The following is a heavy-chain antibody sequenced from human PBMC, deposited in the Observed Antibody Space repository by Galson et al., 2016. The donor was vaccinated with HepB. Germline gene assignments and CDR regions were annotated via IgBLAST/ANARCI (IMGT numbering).Heavy chain of an antibody. J-gene: IGHJ6*02. CDR1: GFTVSSNY. V-gene: IGHV3-66*01. Sequence: SLRLSCAASGFTVSSNYMSWVRQAPGKGLEWVSVIYSGGSTYYANSVRGRFTISRDNSKNTLDLQMNSLRAEDTAVYYCARDVYYCGSGPDFSYGMDVWGQGTTVTVSS. CDR2: IYSGGST. D-gene: IGHD3-10*01. CDR3: ARDVYYCGSGPDFSYGMDV.